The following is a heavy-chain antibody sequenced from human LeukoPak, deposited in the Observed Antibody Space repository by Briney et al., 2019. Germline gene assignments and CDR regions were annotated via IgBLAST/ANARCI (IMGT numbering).Heavy chain of an antibody. CDR3: AKGDEWELHYINY. CDR1: GFTFSSYA. Sequence: PGGSLRLSCAASGFTFSSYAMSWVRQAPGKGPEWVSAISGSGGSTYYADSVKGRFTISRDNSKNTLYLQMNSLRAEDTAVYYCAKGDEWELHYINYWGQGTLVTVSS. CDR2: ISGSGGST. V-gene: IGHV3-23*01. D-gene: IGHD1-26*01. J-gene: IGHJ4*02.